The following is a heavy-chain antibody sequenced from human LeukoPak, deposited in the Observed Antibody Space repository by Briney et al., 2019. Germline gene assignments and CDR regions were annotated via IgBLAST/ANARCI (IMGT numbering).Heavy chain of an antibody. V-gene: IGHV3-23*01. Sequence: GGSLRLSCAASGFTFSSYAMSWVRQAPGKGLEWVSAISGSGGSTYYADSVKGRFTISRDNSKNTLYLQMNSLRAEDTAVYYCAKDQRYYDFWSGYLARDYWGQGTLVTVSS. J-gene: IGHJ4*02. CDR2: ISGSGGST. CDR3: AKDQRYYDFWSGYLARDY. D-gene: IGHD3-3*01. CDR1: GFTFSSYA.